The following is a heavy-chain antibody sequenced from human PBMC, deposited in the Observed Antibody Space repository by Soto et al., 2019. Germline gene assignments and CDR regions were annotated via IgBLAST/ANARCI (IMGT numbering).Heavy chain of an antibody. D-gene: IGHD4-17*01. CDR2: IYYSGST. J-gene: IGHJ6*03. CDR1: GGSISSYY. CDR3: ARACGDYLILDYYYYMDV. Sequence: SETLSLTCTVSGGSISSYYWSWIRQPPGKGLEWTGYIYYSGSTNYNPSLKSRVTISVDTSKNQFSLKLSSVTAADTAVYYCARACGDYLILDYYYYMDVWGKGTTVTVSS. V-gene: IGHV4-59*01.